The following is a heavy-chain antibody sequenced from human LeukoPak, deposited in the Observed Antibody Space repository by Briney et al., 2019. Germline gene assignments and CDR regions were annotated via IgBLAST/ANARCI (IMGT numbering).Heavy chain of an antibody. CDR2: ISWNSGSI. J-gene: IGHJ4*02. CDR1: GFTFDDYA. Sequence: PGGSLRLSRAASGFTFDDYAMHWVRQAPGKGLEWVSGISWNSGSIGYADSVKGRFTISRDNAKNSLYLQMNSLRAEDTALYYCAKDMFEVDSSFDYWGQGTLVTVSS. D-gene: IGHD2-21*01. V-gene: IGHV3-9*01. CDR3: AKDMFEVDSSFDY.